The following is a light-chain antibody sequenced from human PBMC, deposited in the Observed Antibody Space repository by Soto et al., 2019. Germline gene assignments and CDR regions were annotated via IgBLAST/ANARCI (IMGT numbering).Light chain of an antibody. CDR2: EGT. Sequence: QYVLTQPASVSGSPGQSITVSCTRTSTDVGTYNLVSWYQQNPGKAPKLIIYEGTKRPSGVSNRFSGSKSGNTASLTISGLQAEDEADYYCCSYAGSRTFIFGGGTKLTV. V-gene: IGLV2-23*01. CDR3: CSYAGSRTFI. J-gene: IGLJ2*01. CDR1: STDVGTYNL.